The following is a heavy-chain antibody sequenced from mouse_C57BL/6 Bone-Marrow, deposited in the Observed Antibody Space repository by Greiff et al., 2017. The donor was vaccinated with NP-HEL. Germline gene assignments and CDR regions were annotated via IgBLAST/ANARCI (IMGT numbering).Heavy chain of an antibody. CDR2: IWPGGGT. Sequence: QVQLQQSGPGLVAPSQSLSITCTVSGFSLTSYAISWVRQPPGKGLEWLGVIWPGGGTNYNSALKSRLSISKDNSKSQVFLKMNSLQTDDTARYYCARDNYGSSYYAMDYWGQGTSVTVSS. J-gene: IGHJ4*01. CDR1: GFSLTSYA. V-gene: IGHV2-9-1*01. CDR3: ARDNYGSSYYAMDY. D-gene: IGHD1-1*01.